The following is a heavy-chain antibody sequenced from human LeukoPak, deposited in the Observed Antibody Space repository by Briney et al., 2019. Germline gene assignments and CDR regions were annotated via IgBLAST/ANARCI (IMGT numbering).Heavy chain of an antibody. CDR2: IKQDGSEK. CDR3: AKDLGYSYGVN. J-gene: IGHJ4*02. D-gene: IGHD5-18*01. CDR1: GFTFSSYW. Sequence: GGSLRLSCAASGFTFSSYWMSWVRQAPGKGLEWVANIKQDGSEKYYVDSVKGRFTISRGNAKNTLYLQMNSLRAEDTAVYYCAKDLGYSYGVNWGQGTLVTVSS. V-gene: IGHV3-7*01.